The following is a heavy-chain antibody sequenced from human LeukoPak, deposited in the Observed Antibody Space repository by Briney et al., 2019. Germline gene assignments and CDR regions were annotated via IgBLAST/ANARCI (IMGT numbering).Heavy chain of an antibody. CDR1: GYSISSGNY. CDR2: TYHSGST. V-gene: IGHV4-38-2*02. D-gene: IGHD1-26*01. CDR3: ARGEVGSIGRLGY. Sequence: PSETLSLTCSVSGYSISSGNYWGWIRRPPGKTLEWIGSTYHSGSTQLHPSLHSRVTISVDTSKNQFFLNLSSVTATDTAVYYCARGEVGSIGRLGYWGQGILVTVSS. J-gene: IGHJ4*02.